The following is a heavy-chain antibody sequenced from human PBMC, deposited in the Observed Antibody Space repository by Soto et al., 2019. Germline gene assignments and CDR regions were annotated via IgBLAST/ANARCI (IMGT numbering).Heavy chain of an antibody. Sequence: GGSLRLSCAASGFTFSSYSMNWVRQAPGKGPEWVSYISSSSSTIYYADSVKGRFTISRDNAKNSLYLQMNSLRAEDTAVYYCARAYYSYYMDVWGKGTTVTVSS. CDR2: ISSSSSTI. J-gene: IGHJ6*03. V-gene: IGHV3-48*01. CDR1: GFTFSSYS. CDR3: ARAYYSYYMDV.